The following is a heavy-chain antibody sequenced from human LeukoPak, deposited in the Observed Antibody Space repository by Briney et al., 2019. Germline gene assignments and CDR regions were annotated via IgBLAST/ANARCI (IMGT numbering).Heavy chain of an antibody. CDR1: GYTFTSYG. Sequence: ASVKVSCKASGYTFTSYGISWVRQAPGQGLEWMGWISSYNGNTNYAQKLQGRVTMSTDTSTGTAYMELRSLRSDDTAVYYCARGRTMDGSTPPFEIWGQGTMVTVSS. CDR2: ISSYNGNT. V-gene: IGHV1-18*01. CDR3: ARGRTMDGSTPPFEI. D-gene: IGHD4/OR15-4a*01. J-gene: IGHJ3*02.